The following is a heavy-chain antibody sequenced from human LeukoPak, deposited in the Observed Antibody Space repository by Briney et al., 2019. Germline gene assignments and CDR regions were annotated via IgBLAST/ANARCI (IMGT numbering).Heavy chain of an antibody. CDR1: GGSISSSSYY. J-gene: IGHJ5*02. CDR3: ARRGMRRWFDP. D-gene: IGHD6-13*01. CDR2: IYYSGST. Sequence: PSETLSLTCTVSGGSISSSSYYWGWIRQPPGKGLEWIGSIYYSGSTYYNPSLKSRVTISVDTSKNQFSLKLSSVTAADTAVYYCARRGMRRWFDPWGQGTLVTVSS. V-gene: IGHV4-39*01.